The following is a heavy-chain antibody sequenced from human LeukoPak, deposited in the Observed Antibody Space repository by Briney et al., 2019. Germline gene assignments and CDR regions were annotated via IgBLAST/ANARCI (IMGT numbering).Heavy chain of an antibody. J-gene: IGHJ6*02. V-gene: IGHV4-59*01. CDR1: GGSIGVYY. CDR3: ARIPWRDAYYDFWSGYTYYGMDV. CDR2: IFYTGST. D-gene: IGHD3-3*01. Sequence: SETLSLTCTVSGGSIGVYYWSWIRQPPGKGLEWIGYIFYTGSTNYNPSLQGRVTISVDTSKNQFSLKLYSVTAADTAVYYCARIPWRDAYYDFWSGYTYYGMDVWGQGTTVTVSS.